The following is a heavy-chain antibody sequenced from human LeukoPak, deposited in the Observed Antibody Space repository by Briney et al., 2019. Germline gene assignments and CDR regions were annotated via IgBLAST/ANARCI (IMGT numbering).Heavy chain of an antibody. CDR1: GFTFSSYE. J-gene: IGHJ4*02. V-gene: IGHV3-48*03. CDR2: ISSNGSPI. Sequence: GGSLRLSCAASGFTFSSYEMNWVRQAPGKGLEWVSYISSNGSPIFYADSVKGRFTISRDNAKNSLSLLMNSLRAEDTAVYYCAREGGSGILDWGQGTLVTVSS. D-gene: IGHD3-10*01. CDR3: AREGGSGILD.